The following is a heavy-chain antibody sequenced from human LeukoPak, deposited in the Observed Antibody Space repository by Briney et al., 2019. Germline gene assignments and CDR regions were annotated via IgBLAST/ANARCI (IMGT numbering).Heavy chain of an antibody. CDR1: GYSISSGYY. D-gene: IGHD3-22*01. CDR3: ARGPIQEYYYDSSGYGWFDP. CDR2: IYHSGNT. J-gene: IGHJ5*02. Sequence: SETLSLTCTVSGYSISSGYYWGWIRQPPGKGLEWIGSIYHSGNTYYNPSLKSRVTISVDTSKNQFSLKLSSVTAADTAVYYCARGPIQEYYYDSSGYGWFDPWGQGTLVTVSS. V-gene: IGHV4-38-2*02.